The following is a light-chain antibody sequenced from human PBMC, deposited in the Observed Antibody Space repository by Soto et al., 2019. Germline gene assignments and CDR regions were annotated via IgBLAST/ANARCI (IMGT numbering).Light chain of an antibody. J-gene: IGLJ1*01. CDR2: DVS. V-gene: IGLV2-14*01. CDR1: SSDVGNYNY. Sequence: QSALTQPASVSGSPGQSITISCTGTSSDVGNYNYVSWYQQHPGKAPKLMIYDVSNRPSGVSNRFSGSKSGNTASLTISGLQAEDEADYYCTSYTGSGTLYVFGTGTKVTVL. CDR3: TSYTGSGTLYV.